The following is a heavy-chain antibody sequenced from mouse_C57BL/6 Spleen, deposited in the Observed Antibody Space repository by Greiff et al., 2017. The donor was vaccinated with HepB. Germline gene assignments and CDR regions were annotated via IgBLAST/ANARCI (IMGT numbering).Heavy chain of an antibody. J-gene: IGHJ3*01. D-gene: IGHD3-2*02. Sequence: EVKLEESGGGLVQPGGSMKLSCVASGFTFSDAWMDWVRQSPEKGLEWVAEIRNKANNHATYYAESVKGRFTISRDDSKSSVYLQMNSLRAEDTGSYYCTESSGYRFAYWGQGTLVTVSA. CDR2: IRNKANNHAT. V-gene: IGHV6-6*01. CDR1: GFTFSDAW. CDR3: TESSGYRFAY.